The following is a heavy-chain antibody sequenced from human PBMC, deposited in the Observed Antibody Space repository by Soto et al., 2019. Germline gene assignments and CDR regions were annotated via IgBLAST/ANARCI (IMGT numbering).Heavy chain of an antibody. CDR3: ARAPSYDSSGRNYYYYGMDV. V-gene: IGHV4-30-4*01. CDR2: IYYSGST. CDR1: GGYISSGDYY. J-gene: IGHJ6*02. Sequence: SETQSLSWPVSGGYISSGDYYLSWMRQPRGKDLECIGYIYYSGSTYYNPSLKSRVTISVDTSKNQFSLKLSSVTAADTAVYYCARAPSYDSSGRNYYYYGMDVWGQGTTVTVSS. D-gene: IGHD3-22*01.